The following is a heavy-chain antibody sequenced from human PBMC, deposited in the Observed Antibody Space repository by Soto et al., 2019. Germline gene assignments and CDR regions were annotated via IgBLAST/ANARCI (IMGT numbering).Heavy chain of an antibody. CDR2: IHHSGST. V-gene: IGHV4-4*02. Sequence: PSETLSLTCVVSGGSIVNNNWWTWLRQSPGKGLEWIGEIHHSGSTNYNPSFTSRLTVSIDKSKNQFSLKLTSVTAADTAVYYCARLYYYVTGDYPWGQGTLVTVSS. CDR1: GGSIVNNNW. D-gene: IGHD3-22*01. J-gene: IGHJ4*02. CDR3: ARLYYYVTGDYP.